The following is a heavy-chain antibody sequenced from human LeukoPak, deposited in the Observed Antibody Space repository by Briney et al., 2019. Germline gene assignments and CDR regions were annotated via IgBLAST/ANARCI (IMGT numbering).Heavy chain of an antibody. D-gene: IGHD6-19*01. Sequence: ASVKVSCKASGYTFTGYYMHWVRQAPGQGLEWMGWINPNSGGTNYAQKFQGRVTMTRDTSISTAYMELSRLRSDDTAVYYCARGVRYKLAVAGTWVGYWGQGTLVTVSS. CDR3: ARGVRYKLAVAGTWVGY. CDR1: GYTFTGYY. J-gene: IGHJ4*02. CDR2: INPNSGGT. V-gene: IGHV1-2*02.